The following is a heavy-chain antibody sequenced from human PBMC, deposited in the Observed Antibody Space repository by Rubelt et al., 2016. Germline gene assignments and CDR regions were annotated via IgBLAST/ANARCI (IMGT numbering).Heavy chain of an antibody. Sequence: QLQLQESGPGLVKPSETLSLTCTVSGGSISSSSYYWGWIRQPPGKGLEWIGSIYYSGSTYYNPSLKVRVTISVDTSKNQFSLKLSSVTAADTAVYYCAREQWLVYDYWGQGTLVTVSS. J-gene: IGHJ4*02. D-gene: IGHD6-19*01. CDR1: GGSISSSSYY. CDR3: AREQWLVYDY. V-gene: IGHV4-39*07. CDR2: IYYSGST.